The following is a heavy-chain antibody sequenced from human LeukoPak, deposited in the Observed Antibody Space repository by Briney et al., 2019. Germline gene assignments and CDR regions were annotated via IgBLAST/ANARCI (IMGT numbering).Heavy chain of an antibody. Sequence: SDTESLICTLSGGFIRSYYGRWIRHPPAKGLEGFGYSYYSGSTNYNPSLKSRVTISVDTSKSQFSLKLTSVTAADTAVYYCARVPYTTGWPFYFDYWGQGILVTVSS. D-gene: IGHD6-19*01. CDR2: SYYSGST. J-gene: IGHJ4*02. V-gene: IGHV4-59*07. CDR3: ARVPYTTGWPFYFDY. CDR1: GGFIRSYY.